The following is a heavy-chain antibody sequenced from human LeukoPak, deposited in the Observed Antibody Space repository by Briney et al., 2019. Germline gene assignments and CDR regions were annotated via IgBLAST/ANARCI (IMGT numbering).Heavy chain of an antibody. Sequence: GGSLRLSCAASGFTFSSYSMNWVRQAPGKGLEWVASISSSGYDMYYGDSMKGRFTISRDNTDNSLFLQMDSLRVEDTAMYYCVREAAIFKFWSGQTAYPFDSWGQGLLVTVSS. J-gene: IGHJ4*02. CDR2: ISSSGYDM. D-gene: IGHD3-3*01. CDR3: VREAAIFKFWSGQTAYPFDS. V-gene: IGHV3-21*06. CDR1: GFTFSSYS.